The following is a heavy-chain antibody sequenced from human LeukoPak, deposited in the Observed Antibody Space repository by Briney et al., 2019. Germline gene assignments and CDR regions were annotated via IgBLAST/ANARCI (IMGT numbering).Heavy chain of an antibody. CDR3: ARRYCSGGSCYSERGAFDI. CDR1: GGSISSTYY. Sequence: SETLSLTCTVSGGSISSTYYWDWIRQPPGKGLEWIGRIYYSGTTYYNPSLKSRVTISVDTSKNQFSLKLSSVAAADTAVYYCARRYCSGGSCYSERGAFDIWGQGTMVTVSS. V-gene: IGHV4-39*07. CDR2: IYYSGTT. J-gene: IGHJ3*02. D-gene: IGHD2-15*01.